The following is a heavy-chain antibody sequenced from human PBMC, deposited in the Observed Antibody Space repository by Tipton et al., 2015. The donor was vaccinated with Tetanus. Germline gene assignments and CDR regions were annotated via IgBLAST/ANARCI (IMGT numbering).Heavy chain of an antibody. CDR1: GFTFDDYA. Sequence: SLRLSCVASGFTFDDYAMHWVRQVPGRGLEWVSSISWHTRDIDYADSVKGRFTISRDNAKNTLYLQMNSLRAEDTAVYYCARDSSMAVADPILWYWGQGTLVTVSS. V-gene: IGHV3-9*01. J-gene: IGHJ4*02. D-gene: IGHD6-19*01. CDR3: ARDSSMAVADPILWY. CDR2: ISWHTRDI.